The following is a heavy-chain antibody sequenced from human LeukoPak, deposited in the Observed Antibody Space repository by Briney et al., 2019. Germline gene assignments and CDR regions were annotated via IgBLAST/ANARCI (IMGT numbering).Heavy chain of an antibody. CDR1: GFTFGSYS. CDR3: ARDRRDGYGDYGDYPRSFDY. D-gene: IGHD4-17*01. Sequence: GGSLRLSCAASGFTFGSYSMNWVRQAPGKGLEWVSSISSSSSYIYYADSVKGRFTIPRDNAKNSLYLQMNSLRAEDTAVYYCARDRRDGYGDYGDYPRSFDYWGQGTLVTVSS. CDR2: ISSSSSYI. V-gene: IGHV3-21*01. J-gene: IGHJ4*02.